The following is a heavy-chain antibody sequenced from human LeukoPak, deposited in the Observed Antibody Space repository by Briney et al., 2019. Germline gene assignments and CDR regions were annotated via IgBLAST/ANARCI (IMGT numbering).Heavy chain of an antibody. J-gene: IGHJ4*02. V-gene: IGHV4-34*01. Sequence: SETLSLTCAVYGGSFSGYYWRWIRQPPGKGLEWIGEINHSGSTNYYPSLKSRLTISVDTSKNQFSLKLSSVTAADTAVYYCARGQGSITIFGVATLRRRGFRSWGQGTLVSVSS. D-gene: IGHD3-3*01. CDR1: GGSFSGYY. CDR2: INHSGST. CDR3: ARGQGSITIFGVATLRRRGFRS.